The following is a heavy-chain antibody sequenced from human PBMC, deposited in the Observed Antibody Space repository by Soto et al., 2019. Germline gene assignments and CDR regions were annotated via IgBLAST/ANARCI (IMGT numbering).Heavy chain of an antibody. CDR1: GGTFSSYA. Sequence: QVQLVQSGAEVQKPGSSVKVSCKASGGTFSSYAISWVRQAPGQGLEWMGGIIPIFGTANYAQKFQGRVTITADESTSTDYMELSSLRSEDTAVYYCATGRYYYDSSGYLGGGYFDYWGQGTLVTVSS. V-gene: IGHV1-69*01. CDR2: IIPIFGTA. D-gene: IGHD3-22*01. J-gene: IGHJ4*02. CDR3: ATGRYYYDSSGYLGGGYFDY.